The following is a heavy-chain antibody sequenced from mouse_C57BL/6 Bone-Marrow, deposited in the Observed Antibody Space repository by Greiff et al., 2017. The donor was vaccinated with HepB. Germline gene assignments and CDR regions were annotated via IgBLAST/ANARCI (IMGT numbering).Heavy chain of an antibody. Sequence: EVQLQQSGPELVKPGASVKISCKASGYTFTDYYMNWVKQSHGKSLEWIGDINPNNGGTSYNQKFKGKATLTVEKSSSTAYMELRSLTSEDSAVYYCARHYYGPDYWGQGTTLTVSS. CDR3: ARHYYGPDY. CDR2: INPNNGGT. J-gene: IGHJ2*01. D-gene: IGHD1-2*01. V-gene: IGHV1-26*01. CDR1: GYTFTDYY.